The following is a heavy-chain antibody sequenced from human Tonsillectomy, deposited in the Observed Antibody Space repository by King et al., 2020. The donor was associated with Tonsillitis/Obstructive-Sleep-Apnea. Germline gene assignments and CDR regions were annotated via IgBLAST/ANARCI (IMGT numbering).Heavy chain of an antibody. D-gene: IGHD2-2*01. CDR3: SHRRGDCSSTSSYDAFDI. J-gene: IGHJ3*02. CDR2: IYWDDDK. Sequence: QFTLKESGPTLVKPTQTLTLTCTFSGFSLSTSGGAVGWIRQPPGKALEWLTLIYWDDDKRYSPSLQSRLTITKDTSKKQVVLTMTNMDPVETATYYGSHRRGDCSSTSSYDAFDIWGQGTMVTVSS. V-gene: IGHV2-5*02. CDR1: GFSLSTSGGA.